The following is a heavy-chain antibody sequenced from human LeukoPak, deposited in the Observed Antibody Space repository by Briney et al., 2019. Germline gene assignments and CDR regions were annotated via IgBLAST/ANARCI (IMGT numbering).Heavy chain of an antibody. CDR2: INTNTGNP. J-gene: IGHJ6*02. CDR1: GYTFTNYA. V-gene: IGHV7-4-1*02. Sequence: ASVNVSCKASGYTFTNYAMHWVRLAPGQGLEWMGWINTNTGNPTYAQGLTGRFVFSLDTSVSTSYLQISSLKAEDTAVYYCARFVTYGLDVWGQGTTVTVSS. CDR3: ARFVTYGLDV. D-gene: IGHD2/OR15-2a*01.